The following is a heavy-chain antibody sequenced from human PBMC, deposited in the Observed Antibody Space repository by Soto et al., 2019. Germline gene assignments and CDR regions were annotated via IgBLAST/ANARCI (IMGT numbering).Heavy chain of an antibody. J-gene: IGHJ6*03. D-gene: IGHD3-10*01. CDR3: ARGAGGYYYMDV. V-gene: IGHV3-74*01. Sequence: GGSLRLSCAASGFTFSSYWMHWVRQVPGKGLVWVSRLYIDGSRTSYADSVKGRFTISRDNAKNTLYLQMNSLRAEDTAVYYCARGAGGYYYMDVCGKGTTVTVSS. CDR2: LYIDGSRT. CDR1: GFTFSSYW.